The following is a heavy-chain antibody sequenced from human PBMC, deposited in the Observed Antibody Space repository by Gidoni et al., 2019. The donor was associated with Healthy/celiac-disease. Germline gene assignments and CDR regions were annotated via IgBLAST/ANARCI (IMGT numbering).Heavy chain of an antibody. V-gene: IGHV3-30*18. CDR1: GFTFSSYG. Sequence: QVQLVESGGGVVQPGRSMRLSCAASGFTFSSYGRPWVRQAPGKGREWVAVISYDGSNKSYADSVKGRFTISRDNSKNTLYLQMNSLRAEDPAVYYCAKGSDFWSGSPFDYWGQGTLVTLSS. J-gene: IGHJ4*02. CDR2: ISYDGSNK. D-gene: IGHD3-3*01. CDR3: AKGSDFWSGSPFDY.